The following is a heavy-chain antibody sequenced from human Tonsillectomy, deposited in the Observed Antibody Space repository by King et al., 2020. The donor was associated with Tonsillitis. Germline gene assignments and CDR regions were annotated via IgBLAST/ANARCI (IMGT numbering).Heavy chain of an antibody. CDR1: GFIFSNYG. CDR3: AKARAAGLIDY. D-gene: IGHD6-13*01. V-gene: IGHV3-30*02. Sequence: VQLVESGGGVVQPGGSLRLSCVASGFIFSNYGMHWVRQAPGKGLEWVTFIWYDGTNEYYADSVKGRFTISRDNSKNTLYLQMNSLRAEDTAVYYCAKARAAGLIDYWGQGTLVTVSS. J-gene: IGHJ4*02. CDR2: IWYDGTNE.